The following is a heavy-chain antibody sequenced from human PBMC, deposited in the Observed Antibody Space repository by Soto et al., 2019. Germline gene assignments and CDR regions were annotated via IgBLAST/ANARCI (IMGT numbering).Heavy chain of an antibody. CDR2: INPSGGST. Sequence: ASVKVSCKXSGYTFTSYYMHWVRQAPGQGLEWMGIINPSGGSTSYAQKFQGRVTMTRDTSTSTVYMELSSLRSEDTAVYYCARGQKWLRSVHYFDYWGQGTLVTVSS. V-gene: IGHV1-46*01. CDR1: GYTFTSYY. D-gene: IGHD5-12*01. CDR3: ARGQKWLRSVHYFDY. J-gene: IGHJ4*02.